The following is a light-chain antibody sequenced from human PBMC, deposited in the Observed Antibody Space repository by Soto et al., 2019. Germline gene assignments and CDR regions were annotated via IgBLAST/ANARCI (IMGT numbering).Light chain of an antibody. V-gene: IGLV1-40*01. J-gene: IGLJ1*01. Sequence: QSVLTQPPSVSGAAGQRVTISCTGSSSNIGAGYDVHWYQQLPGTAPKLLIYGNSNRPSGVPDRFSGSKSGTSACLAITGLQAEDEADYYCQSYDTSLSGYVFGTGTELTVL. CDR2: GNS. CDR1: SSNIGAGYD. CDR3: QSYDTSLSGYV.